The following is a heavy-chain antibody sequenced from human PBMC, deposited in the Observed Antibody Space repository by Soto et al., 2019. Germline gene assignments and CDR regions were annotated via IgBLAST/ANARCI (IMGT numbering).Heavy chain of an antibody. V-gene: IGHV1-18*01. D-gene: IGHD3-3*01. J-gene: IGHJ4*02. CDR1: GYTFTSYC. Sequence: GASVKVSCKASGYTFTSYCISWVRHAPGQGLEWMGWISAYNGNTNYAQKLQGRVTITRDTSASTAYMELSSLRSEDTAVYYCARELDRSYYDFWSGSYLGPDWGQGTLVTVSS. CDR3: ARELDRSYYDFWSGSYLGPD. CDR2: ISAYNGNT.